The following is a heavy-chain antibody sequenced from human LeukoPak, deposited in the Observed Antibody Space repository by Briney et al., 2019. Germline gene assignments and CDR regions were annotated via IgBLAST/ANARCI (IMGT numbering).Heavy chain of an antibody. CDR3: ARDVTMIVVAGDAFDI. CDR2: INPSGGST. D-gene: IGHD3-22*01. V-gene: IGHV1-46*01. J-gene: IGHJ3*02. Sequence: ASVKVSCKASGYTFTSYYMHWVRQAPGQGLEWMGIINPSGGSTSYTQKFQGRVTMTRDTSTSTVYMELSSLRSEDTAVYYCARDVTMIVVAGDAFDIWGQGTMVTVSS. CDR1: GYTFTSYY.